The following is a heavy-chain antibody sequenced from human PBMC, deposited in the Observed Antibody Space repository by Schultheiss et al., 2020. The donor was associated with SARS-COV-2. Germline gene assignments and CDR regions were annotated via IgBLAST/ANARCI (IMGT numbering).Heavy chain of an antibody. D-gene: IGHD5-12*01. J-gene: IGHJ4*02. V-gene: IGHV1-2*02. CDR2: INPNSGGT. CDR1: GYTFTGYY. Sequence: ASVKVSCKASGYTFTGYYMHWVRQAPGQGLEWMGWINPNSGGTNYAQKFQGRVTMTRDTSISTAYMELSSLRSEDTAVYYCARDSPTPGSGYDNPLIPYFDYWGQGTLVTVSS. CDR3: ARDSPTPGSGYDNPLIPYFDY.